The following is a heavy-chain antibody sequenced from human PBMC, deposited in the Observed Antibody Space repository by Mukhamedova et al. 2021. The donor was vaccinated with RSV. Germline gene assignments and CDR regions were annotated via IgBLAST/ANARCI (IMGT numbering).Heavy chain of an antibody. V-gene: IGHV1-46*01. CDR1: SFTSHY. CDR2: INPSGGST. D-gene: IGHD3-9*01. Sequence: SFTSHYMHWVRHGPGQGLEWMGIINPSGGSTTYAQKFQGRVTMTSDTSTSTVYMELYSLRSEDTAVYYCARGDDTGAYFFCYWGQ. CDR3: ARGDDTGAYFFCY. J-gene: IGHJ4*02.